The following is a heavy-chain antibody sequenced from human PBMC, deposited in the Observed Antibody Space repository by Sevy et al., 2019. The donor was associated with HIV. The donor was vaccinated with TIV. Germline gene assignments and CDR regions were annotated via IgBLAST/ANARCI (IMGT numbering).Heavy chain of an antibody. V-gene: IGHV1-46*03. J-gene: IGHJ6*02. CDR3: ARNVLLWFGELPTGMDV. CDR2: INPSGGST. CDR1: GYTFTSYY. D-gene: IGHD3-10*01. Sequence: ASVKVSCKASGYTFTSYYMHWVRQAPGQGLEWMGIINPSGGSTSYAQTFQGRVTMTRDTSTSTVYMELSSLRSEDTAVYYCARNVLLWFGELPTGMDVWGQGTTVTVSS.